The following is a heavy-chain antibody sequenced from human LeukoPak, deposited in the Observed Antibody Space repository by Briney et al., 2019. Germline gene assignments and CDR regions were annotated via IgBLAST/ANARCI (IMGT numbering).Heavy chain of an antibody. J-gene: IGHJ1*01. CDR1: GYTFTSYY. CDR2: INPSGGST. D-gene: IGHD2-15*01. CDR3: ARARALMVVAATARRQGAEYCQH. Sequence: ASVKVSCKASGYTFTSYYMHWVRQAPGQGLEWMGIINPSGGSTSYAQKFQGRVTMTRDTSTSTVYMELSSLRSEDTAVYYCARARALMVVAATARRQGAEYCQHWGEGTLVSVSS. V-gene: IGHV1-46*01.